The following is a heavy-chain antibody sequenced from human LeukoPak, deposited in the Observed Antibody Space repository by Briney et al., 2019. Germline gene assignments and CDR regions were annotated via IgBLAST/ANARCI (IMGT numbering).Heavy chain of an antibody. CDR2: ISGSGSST. V-gene: IGHV3-23*01. D-gene: IGHD5-24*01. CDR1: GFTFSNFA. Sequence: PGGSLRLSCAASGFTFSNFAMTWVRQAPGTGLEWVSTISGSGSSTSHADSVKGRFTISRDNSKNTLYLQMNSLRAEDTAVYYCARWLQFGRSHNWFDPWGQGTLVTVSS. J-gene: IGHJ5*02. CDR3: ARWLQFGRSHNWFDP.